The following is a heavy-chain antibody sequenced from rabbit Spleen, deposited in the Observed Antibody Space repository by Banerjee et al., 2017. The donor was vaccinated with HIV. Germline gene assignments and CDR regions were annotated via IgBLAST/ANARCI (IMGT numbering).Heavy chain of an antibody. D-gene: IGHD6-1*01. CDR3: ARGDGYAYGGYDV. Sequence: QEQLVESGGGLVKPEGSLTLSCAASGIDFSGTVYVCWVRQAPGRGLEWIACIFAGGTDTTYYASWAKGRFTISKTSSTTVTLQMTSLTAADTATYFCARGDGYAYGGYDVWGPGTLVTV. CDR2: IFAGGTDTT. CDR1: GIDFSGTVY. V-gene: IGHV1S45*01. J-gene: IGHJ6*01.